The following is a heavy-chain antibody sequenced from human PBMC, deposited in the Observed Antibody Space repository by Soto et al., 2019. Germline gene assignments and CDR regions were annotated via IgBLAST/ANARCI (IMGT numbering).Heavy chain of an antibody. V-gene: IGHV4-61*01. CDR2: IYYSGST. D-gene: IGHD3-9*01. J-gene: IGHJ6*02. CDR1: GGSVSRGSYY. CDR3: ARDGPARSVLRYFEHYYYYGMDV. Sequence: PSETLSLTCPVSGGSVSRGSYYWSWIRQPPGKGLEWIGYIYYSGSTNYNPSLKSRVTISVDTSKNQFSLKLSSVTAADTAVYYCARDGPARSVLRYFEHYYYYGMDVWGQGTTVTVSS.